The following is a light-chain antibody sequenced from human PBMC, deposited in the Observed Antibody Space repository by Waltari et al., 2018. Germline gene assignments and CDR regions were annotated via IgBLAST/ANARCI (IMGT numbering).Light chain of an antibody. V-gene: IGLV3-25*03. CDR1: AFPTNK. CDR3: QSTDSTGSHAV. CDR2: KDS. Sequence: SYELTQPPSVSVSPGQTAKIPRPGAAFPTNKPYWYQRKAGQAPLLMIYKDSERPSGIPERFSGSSSGTTVTLTISGVQAEDEADYYCQSTDSTGSHAVFGGGTQLTVL. J-gene: IGLJ7*01.